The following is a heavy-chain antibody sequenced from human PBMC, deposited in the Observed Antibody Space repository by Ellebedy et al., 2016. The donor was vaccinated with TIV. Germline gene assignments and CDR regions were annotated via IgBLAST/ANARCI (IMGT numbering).Heavy chain of an antibody. CDR1: GFTFSRFE. J-gene: IGHJ2*01. CDR2: TTPDGTKK. CDR3: TRRKRRAEDL. Sequence: GESLKISCAASGFTFSRFEMHWVRQAPGKGLEWVAFTTPDGTKKYYADSVKRRFTISRDNSKSTLYLQLSSLRAEDTALYYCTRRKRRAEDLWGRGTLVTVSS. V-gene: IGHV3-30*04.